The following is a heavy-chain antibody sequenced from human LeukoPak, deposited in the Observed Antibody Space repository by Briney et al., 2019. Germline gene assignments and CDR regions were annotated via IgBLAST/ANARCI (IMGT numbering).Heavy chain of an antibody. CDR1: GGSFSGYY. D-gene: IGHD6-6*01. Sequence: PSETLSLTCAVYGGSFSGYYWSWIRQPPGKGLEWIGCIYYSGNTYYNPSLKSRVTISVDMSKNQFSLKLSSVTAADTAVYYCARLSSSWYFDYWGQGTLVTVSS. CDR2: IYYSGNT. CDR3: ARLSSSWYFDY. V-gene: IGHV4-59*08. J-gene: IGHJ4*02.